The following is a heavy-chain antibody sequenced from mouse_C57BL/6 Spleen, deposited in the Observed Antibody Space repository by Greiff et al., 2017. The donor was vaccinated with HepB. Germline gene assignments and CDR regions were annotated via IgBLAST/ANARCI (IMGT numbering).Heavy chain of an antibody. CDR2: ISSGSSTI. D-gene: IGHD2-1*01. CDR1: GFTFSDYG. J-gene: IGHJ1*03. Sequence: VQLQQSGGGLVKPGGSLKLSCAASGFTFSDYGMHWVRQAPEKGLEWVAYISSGSSTIYYADTVKGRFTISRDNAKNTLFLQMTSLRSEDTAMYYCARGDGNFYWYFDVWGTGTTVTVSS. V-gene: IGHV5-17*01. CDR3: ARGDGNFYWYFDV.